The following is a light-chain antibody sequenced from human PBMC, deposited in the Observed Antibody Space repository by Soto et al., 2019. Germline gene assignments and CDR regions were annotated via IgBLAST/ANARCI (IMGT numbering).Light chain of an antibody. V-gene: IGKV3-11*01. CDR2: DAS. CDR1: QSVSGY. J-gene: IGKJ4*01. CDR3: QHHSGSPTT. Sequence: EIVLTQSPATLSLSPGERATLSCRASQSVSGYLAWYQQKPGQAPRLLIYDASNSATGIPARFSGSGSGTDFTLTISSLSPDDVADYYWQHHSGSPTTFGGGTKVQIK.